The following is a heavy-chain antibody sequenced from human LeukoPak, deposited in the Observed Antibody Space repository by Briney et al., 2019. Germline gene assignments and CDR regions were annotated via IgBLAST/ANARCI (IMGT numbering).Heavy chain of an antibody. CDR3: ARRAAAGPYFDY. CDR1: GGSFSGYY. J-gene: IGHJ4*02. Sequence: SETLSLTCAVYGGSFSGYYWSWIRQPPGKGLEWIGEINHSGSTNYNPSLKSRVTISVDTSKNQFSLKLSSVTAADTAVYYCARRAAAGPYFDYWGQGTLVTVSS. V-gene: IGHV4-34*01. CDR2: INHSGST. D-gene: IGHD6-13*01.